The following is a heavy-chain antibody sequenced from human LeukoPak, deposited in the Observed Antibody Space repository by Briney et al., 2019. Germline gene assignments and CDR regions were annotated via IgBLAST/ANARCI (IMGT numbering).Heavy chain of an antibody. Sequence: GASVKASCKASGYTFTGYYMHWVRQAPGQGLEWMGWINPNSGGTNYAQKFQGRVTMTRDTSISTAYMELSRLRSDDTAVYYCARGAYYYYYYMDVWGKGTTVTVSS. J-gene: IGHJ6*03. V-gene: IGHV1-2*02. CDR1: GYTFTGYY. CDR2: INPNSGGT. CDR3: ARGAYYYYYYMDV.